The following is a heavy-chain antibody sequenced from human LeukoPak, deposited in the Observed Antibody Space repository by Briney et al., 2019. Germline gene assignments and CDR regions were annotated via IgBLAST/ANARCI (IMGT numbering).Heavy chain of an antibody. J-gene: IGHJ4*02. Sequence: ASVKVSCKASGYTFSSYYMHWVRQAPGQGLEWIGIINPSGGSTSYGQKIQGRVNMTRDTSTSTVYMELSSLRSEDTAVYYCARETGIRTRFDYWSQGTLVTVSS. CDR2: INPSGGST. D-gene: IGHD1-1*01. CDR1: GYTFSSYY. V-gene: IGHV1-46*01. CDR3: ARETGIRTRFDY.